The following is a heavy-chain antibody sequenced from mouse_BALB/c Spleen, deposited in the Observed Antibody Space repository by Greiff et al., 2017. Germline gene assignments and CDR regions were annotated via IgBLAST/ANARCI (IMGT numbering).Heavy chain of an antibody. CDR1: GYTFTSYW. V-gene: IGHV1-7*01. CDR2: INPSTGYT. Sequence: QVQLQQSGAELAKPGASVKMSCKASGYTFTSYWMHWVKQRPGQGLEWIGYINPSTGYTEYNQKFKDKATLTADKSSSTAYMQLSSLTSEDSAVYYCARWLGRAWFAYWGQGTLVTVSA. CDR3: ARWLGRAWFAY. J-gene: IGHJ3*01. D-gene: IGHD4-1*01.